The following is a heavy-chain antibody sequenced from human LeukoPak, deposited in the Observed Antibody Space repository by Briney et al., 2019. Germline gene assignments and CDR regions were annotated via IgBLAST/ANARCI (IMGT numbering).Heavy chain of an antibody. CDR1: GFTFDDYG. CDR2: INWNGGST. Sequence: GGSLRLSCAASGFTFDDYGMSWVRQAPGKGLEWVSGINWNGGSTGYADSVKGRFTISSDNAKNSLYLQMNSLRAEDTALYYFARYCSSTSCYLDWYFDYWGQGTLVTVSS. J-gene: IGHJ4*02. V-gene: IGHV3-20*04. CDR3: ARYCSSTSCYLDWYFDY. D-gene: IGHD2-2*01.